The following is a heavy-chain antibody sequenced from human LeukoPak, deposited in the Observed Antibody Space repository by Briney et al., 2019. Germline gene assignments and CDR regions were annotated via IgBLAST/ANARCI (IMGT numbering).Heavy chain of an antibody. CDR2: IFPDDSDT. Sequence: GESLKISCKASGYTFISYWIAWVRQMPGKGPEWMGVIFPDDSDTRYSPSFQGQVTISADKSISTAYLQWSSLKASDTAMYYCARHAGLGSSWFSLDYWGQGTLVTVSS. CDR3: ARHAGLGSSWFSLDY. J-gene: IGHJ4*02. V-gene: IGHV5-51*01. CDR1: GYTFISYW. D-gene: IGHD6-13*01.